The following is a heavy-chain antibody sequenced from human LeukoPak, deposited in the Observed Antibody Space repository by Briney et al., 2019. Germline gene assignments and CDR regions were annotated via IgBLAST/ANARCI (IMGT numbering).Heavy chain of an antibody. CDR2: IYYSGNT. Sequence: ASETLSLTCTVSGGSISSSSYYWGWIRQPPGKGLEWIGSIYYSGNTYYNPSLKSRVTISFDTSESQVSLHLSSVTAADTAIYYCARGPNTGGNYRAFDIWGQGTMVTVSS. V-gene: IGHV4-39*07. D-gene: IGHD4-23*01. CDR3: ARGPNTGGNYRAFDI. J-gene: IGHJ3*02. CDR1: GGSISSSSYY.